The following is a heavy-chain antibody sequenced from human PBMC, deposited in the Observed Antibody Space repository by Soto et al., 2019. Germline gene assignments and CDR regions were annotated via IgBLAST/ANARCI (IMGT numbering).Heavy chain of an antibody. D-gene: IGHD6-6*01. CDR1: GGSISSYY. Sequence: VSLTCTVSGGSISSYYWSWIRQPPGKGLEWIGYIYYGGSTNYNPSLKSRVTISVDTSKNQFSLKLSSVTAADTAVYYCARVRYSSSTFFDYWGQGTLVTVSS. CDR2: IYYGGST. CDR3: ARVRYSSSTFFDY. J-gene: IGHJ4*02. V-gene: IGHV4-59*01.